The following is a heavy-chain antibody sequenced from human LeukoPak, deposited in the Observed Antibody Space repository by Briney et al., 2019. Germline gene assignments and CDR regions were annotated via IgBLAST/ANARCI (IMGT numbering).Heavy chain of an antibody. D-gene: IGHD3-22*01. V-gene: IGHV3-69-1*01. CDR1: GFGVGVYY. J-gene: IGHJ4*02. CDR3: ARDHAYDSSGQN. CDR2: INDDGKT. Sequence: PGGSLRLSCAVSGFGVGVYYMTWVRQAPGKGLEWVSVINDDGKTDYADSVKGRFTISRDNAKNSLYLQMNSLRAEDTAVYYCARDHAYDSSGQNWGQGTLVTVSS.